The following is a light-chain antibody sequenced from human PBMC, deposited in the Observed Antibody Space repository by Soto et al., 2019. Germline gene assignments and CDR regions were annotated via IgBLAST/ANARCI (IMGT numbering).Light chain of an antibody. CDR2: EVS. CDR3: SSYAGSIFYF. Sequence: QSVLTQPPSASGSPGQSVTISCTGTSSDVGGYNYVSWYQQHPGKAPKLMIYEVSKRPSGVHDRFSGSKSGNTASLTVSGLQAEDEADYYSSSYAGSIFYFLGTWTKVTVL. V-gene: IGLV2-8*01. CDR1: SSDVGGYNY. J-gene: IGLJ1*01.